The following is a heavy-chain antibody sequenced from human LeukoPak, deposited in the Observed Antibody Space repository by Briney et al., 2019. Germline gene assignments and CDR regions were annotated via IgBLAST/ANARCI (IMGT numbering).Heavy chain of an antibody. CDR1: GFTFDDYG. D-gene: IGHD3-16*02. V-gene: IGHV3-20*04. CDR3: ARGPHYDYVWGSYPNSDY. CDR2: INWNGGST. J-gene: IGHJ4*02. Sequence: PGGSLRLSCAASGFTFDDYGMSWVRQAPGKGLEWVSGINWNGGSTGYAVSVKGRFTISRDNAKNSLYLQMNSLRAEDTALYYCARGPHYDYVWGSYPNSDYWGQGTLVTVSS.